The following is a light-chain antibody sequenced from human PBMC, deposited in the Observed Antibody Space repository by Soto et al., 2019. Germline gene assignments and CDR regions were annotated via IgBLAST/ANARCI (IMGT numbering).Light chain of an antibody. Sequence: QSALTQPASVSGSPGQSITISCTGTSSDVGGYNYVSWYQQHPGKAPKLMIYDVSNRPSGVSNRFSGSKSGTTSSLTISGLQAEDEADYDCSSYTSSSTLLVFGTGTKLTVL. CDR2: DVS. J-gene: IGLJ1*01. CDR1: SSDVGGYNY. V-gene: IGLV2-14*01. CDR3: SSYTSSSTLLV.